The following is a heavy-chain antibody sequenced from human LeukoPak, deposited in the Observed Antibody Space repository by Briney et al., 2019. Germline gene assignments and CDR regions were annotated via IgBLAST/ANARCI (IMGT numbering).Heavy chain of an antibody. Sequence: PGGSLRLSCAASGVTLSSFAMSWARQAPGKGLEWVSGISSSGSGDNTYYADSVKGQFTISRDSSKNTLFLHMNTLRAEDTAIYYCAKDLLYGGPDAFDIWGQGTMVTVSS. D-gene: IGHD4-17*01. J-gene: IGHJ3*02. V-gene: IGHV3-23*01. CDR2: ISSSGSGDNT. CDR1: GVTLSSFA. CDR3: AKDLLYGGPDAFDI.